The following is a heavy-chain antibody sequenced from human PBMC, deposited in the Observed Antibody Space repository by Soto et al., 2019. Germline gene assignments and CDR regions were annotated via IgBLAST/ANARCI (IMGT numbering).Heavy chain of an antibody. D-gene: IGHD2-21*01. CDR1: GFTFGDYA. J-gene: IGHJ6*02. CDR3: TRVFSWYSGMDV. Sequence: SLRLSCTASGFTFGDYAMSWVRQAPGKGLEWVGFIRSKAYGGTTEYAASVKGRFTISRDDSKSIAYLQMNSLKTEDTAVYYCTRVFSWYSGMDVWGQGTKVTVSS. V-gene: IGHV3-49*04. CDR2: IRSKAYGGTT.